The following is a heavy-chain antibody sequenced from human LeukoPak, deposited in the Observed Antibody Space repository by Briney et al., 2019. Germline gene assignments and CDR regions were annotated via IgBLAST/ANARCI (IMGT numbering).Heavy chain of an antibody. D-gene: IGHD6-19*01. CDR1: GYTFTSYD. V-gene: IGHV1-8*03. CDR2: MNPNSGNT. CDR3: ARGSTLAVAFDY. J-gene: IGHJ4*02. Sequence: GASVKVSCKASGYTFTSYDINWVRQATGLGLEWMGWMNPNSGNTGYAQKFQGRVTITRNTSISTAYMELSSLRSEDTAVYYCARGSTLAVAFDYWGQGTLVTVSS.